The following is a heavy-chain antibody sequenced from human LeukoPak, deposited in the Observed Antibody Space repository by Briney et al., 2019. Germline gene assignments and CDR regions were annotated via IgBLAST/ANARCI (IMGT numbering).Heavy chain of an antibody. CDR3: ARGACATCPRDY. CDR1: GFTFSDYY. CDR2: MSGSGSTV. V-gene: IGHV3-11*01. Sequence: GGSLRLSCAASGFTFSDYYMSWIRQAPGKGLEWVSYMSGSGSTVYYADSVRGRFTVSRDNAKNSLYLQMNSLRAEDTAVYYCARGACATCPRDYWGQGTLVTVSS. D-gene: IGHD2-21*01. J-gene: IGHJ4*02.